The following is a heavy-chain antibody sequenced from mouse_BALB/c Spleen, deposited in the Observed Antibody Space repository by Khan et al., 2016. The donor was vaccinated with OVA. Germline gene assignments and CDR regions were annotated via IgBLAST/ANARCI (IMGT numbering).Heavy chain of an antibody. CDR1: GFTFSDYY. J-gene: IGHJ3*01. CDR3: ARAGYGGFAY. V-gene: IGHV5-4*02. D-gene: IGHD1-1*02. Sequence: EVELVESGGGLVKPGGSLKLSCAASGFTFSDYYMYWVRQTPEKRLEWVAPISDGGSYTNYPDSVKGRFTISRDNATIHLYLQMLSLKSEGKARYYCARAGYGGFAYWGQGTLVTVAA. CDR2: ISDGGSYT.